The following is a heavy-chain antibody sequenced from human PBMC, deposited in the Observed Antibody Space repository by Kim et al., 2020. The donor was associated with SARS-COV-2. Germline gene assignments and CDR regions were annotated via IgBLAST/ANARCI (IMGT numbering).Heavy chain of an antibody. J-gene: IGHJ4*02. CDR2: INPSGGST. D-gene: IGHD4-17*01. CDR3: ARDHYGGPFDY. V-gene: IGHV1-46*01. CDR1: GYTFTSYY. Sequence: ASVKVSCKASGYTFTSYYMHWVRQAPGQGLEWMGIINPSGGSTSYAQKFQGRVTMTRDTSTSSVYMELSSLRSEDTAVYYCARDHYGGPFDYWGQGTLVTVSS.